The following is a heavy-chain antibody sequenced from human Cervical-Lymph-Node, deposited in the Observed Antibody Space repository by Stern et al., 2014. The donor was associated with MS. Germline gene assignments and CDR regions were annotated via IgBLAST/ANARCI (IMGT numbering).Heavy chain of an antibody. CDR1: GGSMNSRPYY. V-gene: IGHV4-61*02. D-gene: IGHD3/OR15-3a*01. CDR3: AREGETSDFFPFDY. Sequence: QVQLQESGPGLVKPSQTLSLTCTVSGGSMNSRPYYWNWLRQPAGKALEWIGRIYISGSTNYNPSLESRVTISINTSKNHVSLKRRFVTAADTAVYYCAREGETSDFFPFDYWGQGAQVIVSS. CDR2: IYISGST. J-gene: IGHJ4*02.